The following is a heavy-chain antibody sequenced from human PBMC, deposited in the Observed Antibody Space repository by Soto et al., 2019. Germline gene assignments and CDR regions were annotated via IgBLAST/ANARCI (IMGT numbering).Heavy chain of an antibody. D-gene: IGHD3-10*01. Sequence: EVLLDESGGGFVQPGGSLRLSCAASGFTVSNNYMTWVRQAPGKGLEWVSVIQGGGSISYADSVMDRFTISRDSSKNTVFLDMNRLRPEDTAVYFCARGEGSGSNALGDWGQGTLVTVSS. CDR3: ARGEGSGSNALGD. CDR1: GFTVSNNY. V-gene: IGHV3-66*01. CDR2: IQGGGSI. J-gene: IGHJ4*02.